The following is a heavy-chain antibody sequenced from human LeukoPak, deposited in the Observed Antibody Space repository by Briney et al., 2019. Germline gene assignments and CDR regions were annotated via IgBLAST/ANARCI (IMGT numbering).Heavy chain of an antibody. CDR1: GGSISSSSYY. V-gene: IGHV4-39*07. CDR2: IYYSGST. Sequence: SETLSLTCTVSGGSISSSSYYWGWIRQPPGKGLEWIGSIYYSGSTYYNPSLKSRVTISVDTSKNQFSLKLSSVTAADTAVYYCARGRSSSWYRGGYFDYWGQGTLVTVSS. D-gene: IGHD6-13*01. J-gene: IGHJ4*02. CDR3: ARGRSSSWYRGGYFDY.